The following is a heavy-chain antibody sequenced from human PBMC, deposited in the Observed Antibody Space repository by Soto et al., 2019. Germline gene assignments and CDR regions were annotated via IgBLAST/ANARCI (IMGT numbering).Heavy chain of an antibody. J-gene: IGHJ6*02. CDR2: IYYSGST. V-gene: IGHV4-31*03. CDR1: GGSISSGGYY. Sequence: QVQLQESGPGLVKPSQTLSLTCTVSGGSISSGGYYWSWIRQHPGKGLEWIGYIYYSGSTYYNPSLKRRVTISVDPFKNPFSLKLGSVAAADTAVYYWARDFSQRGRGVLYYYGMDVWGQGTTVTVSS. D-gene: IGHD3-10*01. CDR3: ARDFSQRGRGVLYYYGMDV.